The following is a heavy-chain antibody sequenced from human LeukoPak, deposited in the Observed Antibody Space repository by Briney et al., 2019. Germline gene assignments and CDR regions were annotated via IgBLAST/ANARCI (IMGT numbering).Heavy chain of an antibody. D-gene: IGHD3-22*01. CDR1: GGSFSGYY. CDR2: INHSGST. J-gene: IGHJ4*02. CDR3: ARGPRSGYYSFDY. Sequence: SETLSLTCAVYGGSFSGYYWSWIRQPPGKGLEWIGEINHSGSTNYNPSLKSRVTISVDTSKNQSSLKLSSVTAADTAVYYCARGPRSGYYSFDYWGQGTLVTVSS. V-gene: IGHV4-34*01.